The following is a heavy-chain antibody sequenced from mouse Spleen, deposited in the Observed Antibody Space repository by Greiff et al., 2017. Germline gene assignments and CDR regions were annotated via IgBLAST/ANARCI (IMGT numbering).Heavy chain of an antibody. CDR3: ARYYYGSSPFAY. J-gene: IGHJ3*01. CDR1: GYTFTSYW. V-gene: IGHV1-50*01. D-gene: IGHD1-1*01. CDR2: IDPSDSYT. Sequence: QVQLQQPGAELVKPGASVKLSCKASGYTFTSYWMQWVKQRPGQGLEWIGEIDPSDSYTNYNQKFKGKATLTVDTSSSTAYMQLSSLTSEDSAVYDCARYYYGSSPFAYWGQGTLVTVSA.